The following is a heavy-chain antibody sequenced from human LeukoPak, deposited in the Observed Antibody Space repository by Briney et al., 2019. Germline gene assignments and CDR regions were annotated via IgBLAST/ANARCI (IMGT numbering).Heavy chain of an antibody. V-gene: IGHV1-2*02. CDR2: INPNSGGT. D-gene: IGHD6-19*01. CDR1: GYTFTGYY. Sequence: ASVKVSCKASGYTFTGYYIHWVRQAPGQGLEWMGWINPNSGGTNYAQKFQGRVTMTRDTSISTAYMELSRLRSDDTAVYYCARIAVAGHNWFDPWGQGTLVTVSS. CDR3: ARIAVAGHNWFDP. J-gene: IGHJ5*02.